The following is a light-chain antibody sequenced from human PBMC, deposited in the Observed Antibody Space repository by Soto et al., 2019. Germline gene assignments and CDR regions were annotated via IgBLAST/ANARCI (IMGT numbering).Light chain of an antibody. V-gene: IGKV1-5*03. CDR3: QQYNTYSGT. Sequence: DNQMTQSPSTLSASVGDRVTITCRASQSISSWLAWYQQKPGKAPKLLIHKASILRSGVPSRFSGSGSGTEFTLTISSLQPDDFATYYCQQYNTYSGTFGQGTKVDIK. J-gene: IGKJ1*01. CDR2: KAS. CDR1: QSISSW.